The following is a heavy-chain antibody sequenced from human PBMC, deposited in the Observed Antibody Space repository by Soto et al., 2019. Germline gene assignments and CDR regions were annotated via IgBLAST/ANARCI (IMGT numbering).Heavy chain of an antibody. J-gene: IGHJ6*02. CDR1: GYTFTGYY. V-gene: IGHV1-2*04. CDR2: INHNSGGT. D-gene: IGHD4-17*01. Sequence: ASVKVSCKASGYTFTGYYMHWVRQSPGQGLEWMGWINHNSGGTNYAQKFQGWVTMTRDTSISTAYMELSRLRSDDTAVYYCAREDPTVNDYGMDVWGQGTTVTVSS. CDR3: AREDPTVNDYGMDV.